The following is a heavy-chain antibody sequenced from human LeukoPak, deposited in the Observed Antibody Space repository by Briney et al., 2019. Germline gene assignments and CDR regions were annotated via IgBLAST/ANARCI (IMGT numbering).Heavy chain of an antibody. D-gene: IGHD6-19*01. CDR3: AHSRWYTSGWAYFDY. Sequence: SGPTLVKPTQTLTLTCTFSGFSLSTFRVGVGWIRQPPGKALECLALIYWDDDTRYSPSLKSRLTITKDTSKNQVVLTMTNMDPVDTATYYCAHSRWYTSGWAYFDYWGQGTLVTVSS. V-gene: IGHV2-5*02. CDR2: IYWDDDT. CDR1: GFSLSTFRVG. J-gene: IGHJ4*02.